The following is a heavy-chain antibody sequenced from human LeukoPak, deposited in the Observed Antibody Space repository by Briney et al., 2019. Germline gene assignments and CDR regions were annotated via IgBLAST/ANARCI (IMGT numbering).Heavy chain of an antibody. J-gene: IGHJ6*02. D-gene: IGHD1-26*01. CDR3: ARLDGSGSYYYYYCAMDV. V-gene: IGHV4-39*01. CDR1: GGSISSSTYF. CDR2: IYYSGST. Sequence: PSETLSLTCTVSGGSISSSTYFWGWIRQPPGKGLEWIGSIYYSGSTYYNPSLKSRVTISVDTSKNQFSLKLSSVTAADTAVYYCARLDGSGSYYYYYCAMDVWGQGTTVTVSS.